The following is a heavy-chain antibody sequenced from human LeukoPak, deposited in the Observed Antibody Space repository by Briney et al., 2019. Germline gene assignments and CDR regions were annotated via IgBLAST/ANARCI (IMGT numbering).Heavy chain of an antibody. CDR2: IYYSGST. CDR1: GGSISSSSYY. Sequence: PSETLSLTCTVSGGSISSSSYYWGWIRQPPGKGLEWIGSIYYSGSTYYNPSLKSRVTISVDTSKNQFSLKLSSVTAADTAVYYCARLAYRFKWFDPWGQGTLVTVSS. J-gene: IGHJ5*02. CDR3: ARLAYRFKWFDP. D-gene: IGHD1-26*01. V-gene: IGHV4-39*01.